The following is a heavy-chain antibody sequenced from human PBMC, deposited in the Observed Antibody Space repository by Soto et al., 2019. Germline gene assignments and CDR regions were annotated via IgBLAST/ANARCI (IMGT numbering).Heavy chain of an antibody. CDR1: GFSLSNARMG. Sequence: ESGPTLVNPTETLTLTCTVSGFSLSNARMGVSWIRQPPGKALEWLAHIFSNDEKSYSTSLKSRLTISKDTSKSQVVLTMTNMDPVDTATYYCARIKSEDFGVVINWFDPWGQGTLVTVSS. CDR3: ARIKSEDFGVVINWFDP. J-gene: IGHJ5*02. CDR2: IFSNDEK. D-gene: IGHD3-3*01. V-gene: IGHV2-26*01.